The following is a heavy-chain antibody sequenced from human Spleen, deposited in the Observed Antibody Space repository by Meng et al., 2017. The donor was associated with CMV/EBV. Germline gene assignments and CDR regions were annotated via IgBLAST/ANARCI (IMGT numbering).Heavy chain of an antibody. CDR1: GGTLSSYS. V-gene: IGHV1-69*05. Sequence: SCEASGGTLSSYSISWVRQAPGQSPQWMGGIHLLYDATDYAQRSQGRVSFTTDESRNTAFMELSSLTSEDTAIYYCARDRGNWFDPWGQGTLVTVSS. CDR2: IHLLYDAT. CDR3: ARDRGNWFDP. J-gene: IGHJ5*02.